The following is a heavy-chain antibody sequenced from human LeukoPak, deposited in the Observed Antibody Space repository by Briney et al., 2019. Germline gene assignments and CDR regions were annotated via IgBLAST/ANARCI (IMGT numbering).Heavy chain of an antibody. CDR3: AKAVGSSGYFSRDAFDI. V-gene: IGHV3-23*01. CDR1: GFTFSSYA. Sequence: QAGGSLRLSCAPSGFTFSSYAMSWVRQAPGKGLEWVAVISGGGSGTYYADSVRGRFTISRDNSKNTVYLRMNSLRAEDTAIYYCAKAVGSSGYFSRDAFDIWGQGTMVTVSS. CDR2: ISGGGSGT. D-gene: IGHD3-22*01. J-gene: IGHJ3*02.